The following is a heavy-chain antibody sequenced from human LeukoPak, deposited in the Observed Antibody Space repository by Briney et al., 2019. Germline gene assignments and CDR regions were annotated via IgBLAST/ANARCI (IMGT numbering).Heavy chain of an antibody. CDR1: GFTFSNYA. Sequence: GGSLRLSCAASGFTFSNYAMRWVRQAPGKGLEWVSSISSSSSYIYYADSVKGRFTISRDNAKNSLYLQMNSLRAEDTAVYYCAREGVSYYYGYWGQGTLVTVSS. D-gene: IGHD3-22*01. V-gene: IGHV3-21*01. J-gene: IGHJ4*02. CDR2: ISSSSSYI. CDR3: AREGVSYYYGY.